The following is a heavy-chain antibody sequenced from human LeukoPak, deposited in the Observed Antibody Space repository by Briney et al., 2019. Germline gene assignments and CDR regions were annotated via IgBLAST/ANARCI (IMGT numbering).Heavy chain of an antibody. CDR3: AKDRVLSYGYGEFDY. CDR2: ISGSGGST. Sequence: GGSLRLSCAASGFTFSSYAMSWVRQAPGKGLEWVSAISGSGGSTYYADSVEGRFTISRDNSKNTLYLQMNSLRAEDTAVYYCAKDRVLSYGYGEFDYWGQGTLVTVSS. CDR1: GFTFSSYA. V-gene: IGHV3-23*01. D-gene: IGHD5-18*01. J-gene: IGHJ4*02.